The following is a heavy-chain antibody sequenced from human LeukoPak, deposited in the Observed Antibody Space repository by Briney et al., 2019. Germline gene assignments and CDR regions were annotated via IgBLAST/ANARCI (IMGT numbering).Heavy chain of an antibody. D-gene: IGHD6-13*01. J-gene: IGHJ5*02. CDR1: GGSISSYY. CDR2: IYYSGST. CDR3: ARKEQQLAFWFDP. Sequence: SETLSLTCTVSGGSISSYYWSWIRQPPGKGLEWIGYIYYSGSTSYNPSLKSRVTISVDTSKNQFSLKLSSVTAADTAVYYCARKEQQLAFWFDPWGQGTLVTVSS. V-gene: IGHV4-59*12.